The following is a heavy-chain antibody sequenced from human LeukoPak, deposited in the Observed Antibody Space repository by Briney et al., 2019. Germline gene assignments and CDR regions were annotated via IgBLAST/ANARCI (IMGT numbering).Heavy chain of an antibody. CDR1: GYTFGSED. CDR2: INPNNGNL. Sequence: ASVKVSCKASGYTFGSEDINWVRQATGQGLEWMGWINPNNGNLGYAQKFQGRVTITRNTPISTAYMELSSLTSEDTAVYYCARSDHNSWNAFDIWGQGTMVTVSS. CDR3: ARSDHNSWNAFDI. D-gene: IGHD1-26*01. V-gene: IGHV1-8*03. J-gene: IGHJ3*02.